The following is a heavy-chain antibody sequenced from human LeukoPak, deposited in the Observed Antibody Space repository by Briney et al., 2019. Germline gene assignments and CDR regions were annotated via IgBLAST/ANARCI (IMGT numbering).Heavy chain of an antibody. V-gene: IGHV3-30*02. Sequence: GGSLRPSCAASGFTFSSYGMHWVRQAPGKGLEWVAFIRYDGSNKYYADSVKGRFTISRDNSKNTLYLQMNSLRAEDTAVYYCAKDLTYCSGGSCYGPHDAFDIWGQGTMVTVSS. J-gene: IGHJ3*02. CDR3: AKDLTYCSGGSCYGPHDAFDI. CDR1: GFTFSSYG. CDR2: IRYDGSNK. D-gene: IGHD2-15*01.